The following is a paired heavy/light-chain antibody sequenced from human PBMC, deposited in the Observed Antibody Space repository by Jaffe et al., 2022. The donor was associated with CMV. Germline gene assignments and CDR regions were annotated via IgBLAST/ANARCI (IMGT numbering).Heavy chain of an antibody. CDR3: ARVGGGGKRYDSGKYYFYYYMDV. CDR1: GFAFSGYW. V-gene: IGHV3-74*01. D-gene: IGHD3-10*01. Sequence: QLVESGGGLVQPGGSLTLSCEASGFAFSGYWMHWVRQVPGKGLAWVSRIDTDGTSTSHADSVKGRFTISRDNAKNTLYLEMNTLRAEDTAVYYCARVGGGGKRYDSGKYYFYYYMDVWGKGTTVTVSS. J-gene: IGHJ6*03. CDR2: IDTDGTST.
Light chain of an antibody. Sequence: SSELTQDPAVSVALGQTVRITCRGSPLRNNYATWYQQRPGQAPRLVIYGKNNRPSGIPDRFSGSTSGNTASLTITGAQAVDEADYYCNSRDNSGNHLGAFGGGTRLTVL. J-gene: IGLJ3*02. CDR1: PLRNNY. CDR2: GKN. CDR3: NSRDNSGNHLGA. V-gene: IGLV3-19*01.